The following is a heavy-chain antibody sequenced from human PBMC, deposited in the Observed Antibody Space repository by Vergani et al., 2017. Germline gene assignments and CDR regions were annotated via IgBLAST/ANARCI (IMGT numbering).Heavy chain of an antibody. CDR3: AKGSYVDYYYGMDV. Sequence: VQLVESGGGVVQPGRSLRLSCAASGFTFSSYAMHWVRQAPGKGLEWVSGISWNSGSIGYADSVKGRFTISRDNAKNSLYLQMNSLRAEDTALYYCAKGSYVDYYYGMDVWGQGTTVTVSS. CDR1: GFTFSSYA. J-gene: IGHJ6*02. CDR2: ISWNSGSI. V-gene: IGHV3-9*01. D-gene: IGHD5-18*01.